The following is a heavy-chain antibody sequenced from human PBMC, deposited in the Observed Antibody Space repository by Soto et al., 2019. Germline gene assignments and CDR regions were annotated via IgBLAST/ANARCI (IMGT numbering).Heavy chain of an antibody. V-gene: IGHV3-33*01. D-gene: IGHD2-15*01. CDR3: ARVVVAATSQYYYYMDV. CDR2: IWYDGSNK. J-gene: IGHJ6*03. Sequence: GGSLRLSCAASGFTFSSYGMHRVRQAPGKGLEWVAVIWYDGSNKYYADSVKGRFTISRDNSKNTLYLQMNSLRAEDTAVYYCARVVVAATSQYYYYMDVWGKGTTVTVSS. CDR1: GFTFSSYG.